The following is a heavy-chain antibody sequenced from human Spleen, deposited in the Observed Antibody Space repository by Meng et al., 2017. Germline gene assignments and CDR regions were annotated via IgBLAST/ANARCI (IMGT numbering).Heavy chain of an antibody. J-gene: IGHJ4*02. CDR1: GGIFSNYV. V-gene: IGHV1-69*05. Sequence: AVKVSCKALGGIFSNYVIGWVRQAAGQGREGVGGINAVFGTTNYAQKFQGRVTITTDESTNTVYLELTRLTSEDTAVYFCARKAGNCISTTCYSLDYWGQGTLVTVSS. D-gene: IGHD2-2*01. CDR3: ARKAGNCISTTCYSLDY. CDR2: INAVFGTT.